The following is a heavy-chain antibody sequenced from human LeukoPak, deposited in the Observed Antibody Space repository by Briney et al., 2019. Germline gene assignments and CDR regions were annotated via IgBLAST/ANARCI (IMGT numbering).Heavy chain of an antibody. CDR3: AELGITMIGGV. J-gene: IGHJ6*04. Sequence: PGGSLRLSCAASGFTFGNYGLNWVRQAPGKGLEWVAYISHDGSNKKYADSVKGRFTVSRDNSKNTMYLQMNSLRAEDTAVYYCAELGITMIGGVWGKGTTVTISS. D-gene: IGHD3-10*02. V-gene: IGHV3-30*14. CDR1: GFTFGNYG. CDR2: ISHDGSNK.